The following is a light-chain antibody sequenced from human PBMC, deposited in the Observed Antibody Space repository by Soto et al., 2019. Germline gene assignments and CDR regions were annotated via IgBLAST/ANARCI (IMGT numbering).Light chain of an antibody. CDR2: GVS. Sequence: QSVLTQPASVSGSPGQSITISCTGTGGDVGGYNYVSWYQHHPGKAPKLMIYGVSNRPSGVSNRFSGSKSGNTASLTISGLQTEDEADYYCSSYTSISTAVFGGGTQLTVL. CDR3: SSYTSISTAV. J-gene: IGLJ7*01. CDR1: GGDVGGYNY. V-gene: IGLV2-14*01.